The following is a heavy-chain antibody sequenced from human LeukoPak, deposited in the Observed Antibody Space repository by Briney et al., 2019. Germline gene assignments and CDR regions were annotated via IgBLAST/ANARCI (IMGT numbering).Heavy chain of an antibody. CDR1: GFTFSSYS. V-gene: IGHV3-21*01. CDR2: ISSSSSYI. J-gene: IGHJ5*02. CDR3: ARRRYSYGSDWFDP. Sequence: GGSLRLSCAASGFTFSSYSMNWVRQAPGKGLEWVSSISSSSSYIYYADSVKGRFTISRDNAKNSLYLQMNSLRAEDTAVYYCARRRYSYGSDWFDPWGQGTLVTVSS. D-gene: IGHD5-18*01.